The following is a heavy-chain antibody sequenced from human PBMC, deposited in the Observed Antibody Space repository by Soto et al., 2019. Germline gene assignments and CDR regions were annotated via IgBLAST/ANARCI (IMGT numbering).Heavy chain of an antibody. V-gene: IGHV1-3*01. D-gene: IGHD6-19*01. Sequence: ASVKVSCKASGYTFTSYAMHWVRQAPGQRLEWMGWINAGNGNTKYPQKFQGRVTITRDTSASTAYMELSSLRSEDTAVYYCARDRTGIAVAGTFDYWGQGTLVTVSS. CDR3: ARDRTGIAVAGTFDY. CDR2: INAGNGNT. J-gene: IGHJ4*02. CDR1: GYTFTSYA.